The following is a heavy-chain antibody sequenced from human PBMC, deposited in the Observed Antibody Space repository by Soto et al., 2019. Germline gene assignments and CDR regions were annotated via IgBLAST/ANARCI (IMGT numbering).Heavy chain of an antibody. J-gene: IGHJ6*02. Sequence: EVQLLESGGGLVQPGGSLRLSCTTSRFTFTNYGMNWVRQAPGKGLEWVAGVSARGRDTSYADSVKGRFIISRDNSKDTLHLQMNSMRAEDTALYYCAKSSSRAPYYGMDVWGQGTTVTVFS. CDR1: RFTFTNYG. CDR2: VSARGRDT. D-gene: IGHD6-13*01. V-gene: IGHV3-23*01. CDR3: AKSSSRAPYYGMDV.